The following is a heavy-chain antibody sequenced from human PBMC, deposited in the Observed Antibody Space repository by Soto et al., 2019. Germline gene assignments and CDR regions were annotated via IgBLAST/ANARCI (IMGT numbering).Heavy chain of an antibody. J-gene: IGHJ5*02. Sequence: QVKLVESGGGVGKTSGSLRIACAASGFTFSDYYMSWVRQAPGKGLEWVSYISSSGNTIYYADSVKGRFTISRDNAKNSVYLQMNSLRAEDTALYFCAKMSSENYYDPVFSWGQGTLVTVSS. CDR1: GFTFSDYY. CDR2: ISSSGNTI. D-gene: IGHD3-22*01. V-gene: IGHV3-11*01. CDR3: AKMSSENYYDPVFS.